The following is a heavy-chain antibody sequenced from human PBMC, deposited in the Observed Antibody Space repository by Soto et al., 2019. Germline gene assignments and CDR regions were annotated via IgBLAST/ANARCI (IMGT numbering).Heavy chain of an antibody. J-gene: IGHJ6*02. CDR1: GFTVSNYD. CDR3: TRAGGRFLEWLLAYYLDV. V-gene: IGHV3-13*01. Sequence: GGSLRLSYAASGFTVSNYDRHWVHQATGKGLEWVSAIGAAGDTYYPGSVKGRFTISRDNAKNSLYLQMNSLRAADTAVYYCTRAGGRFLEWLLAYYLDVWGQGTTVTVSS. CDR2: IGAAGDT. D-gene: IGHD3-3*01.